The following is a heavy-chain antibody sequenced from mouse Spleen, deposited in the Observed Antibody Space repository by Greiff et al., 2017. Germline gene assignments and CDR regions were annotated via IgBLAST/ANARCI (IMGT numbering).Heavy chain of an antibody. D-gene: IGHD2-4*01. Sequence: QVQLQQSGPELVKPGASVKISCKASGYAFSSSWMNWVKQRPGKGLEWIGRIYPGDGDTNYNGKFKGKATLTADKSSSTAYMQLSSLTSEDSAVYFCAGSYDHETWFAYWGQGTLVTVSA. J-gene: IGHJ3*01. CDR3: AGSYDHETWFAY. V-gene: IGHV1-82*01. CDR1: GYAFSSSW. CDR2: IYPGDGDT.